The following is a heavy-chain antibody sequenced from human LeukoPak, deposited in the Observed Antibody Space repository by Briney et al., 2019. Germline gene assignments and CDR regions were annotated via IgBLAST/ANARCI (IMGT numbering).Heavy chain of an antibody. J-gene: IGHJ4*02. CDR2: IRSKVFGGTT. CDR3: ARDLTTGDAVRTY. V-gene: IGHV3-49*03. CDR1: GFTFGDYV. D-gene: IGHD2-21*02. Sequence: GRSLRLSCITSGFTFGDYVVSWLRQAPGKGLEWVGSIRSKVFGGTTEYAASVKDRFTISRDDSESIGYLQLRFLKTEDTAVYYCARDLTTGDAVRTYWGQGTLVTVSS.